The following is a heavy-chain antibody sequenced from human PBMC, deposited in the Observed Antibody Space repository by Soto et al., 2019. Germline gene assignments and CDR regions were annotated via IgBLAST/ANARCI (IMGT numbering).Heavy chain of an antibody. V-gene: IGHV1-2*04. D-gene: IGHD3-10*01. CDR1: GYTFTGYY. J-gene: IGHJ6*02. Sequence: QVQLVQSGAEVKKPGASVKVSCKASGYTFTGYYMHWVRQAPGQGLEWMGWINPNSGGTNYAQKFPGWVTSTREKCISTADLELSRLRSDDTAVYYCAREGGSGSGYGMDVWGQGTTVTVSS. CDR3: AREGGSGSGYGMDV. CDR2: INPNSGGT.